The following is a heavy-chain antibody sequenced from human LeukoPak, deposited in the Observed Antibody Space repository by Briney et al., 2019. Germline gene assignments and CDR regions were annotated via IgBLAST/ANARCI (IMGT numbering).Heavy chain of an antibody. CDR3: ARVGLDDFWSGYSFQH. D-gene: IGHD3-3*01. V-gene: IGHV1-2*02. CDR2: INPNSGGT. J-gene: IGHJ1*01. Sequence: ASVKVSCKASGYTFTGYYMHWVRQAPGQGLEWMGWINPNSGGTNYEQKFQGRVTMTRDTSISTAYMELSRLRSDDTAVYYCARVGLDDFWSGYSFQHWSRGTLVTVSS. CDR1: GYTFTGYY.